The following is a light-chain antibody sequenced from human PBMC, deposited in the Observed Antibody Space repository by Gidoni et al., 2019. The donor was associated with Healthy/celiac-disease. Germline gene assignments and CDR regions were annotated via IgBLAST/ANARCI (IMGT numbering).Light chain of an antibody. Sequence: IVLTQSPLSLHVTPGEPASIPCRSSQSLLHSNGYNYLDWYLQKPGQSPQLLIYLGSNRAAGVPDRFSGSGSGTDFTLKISRVEAEDVGVYYCMQALQTTWTFGQGTKVEIK. CDR2: LGS. CDR3: MQALQTTWT. J-gene: IGKJ1*01. CDR1: QSLLHSNGYNY. V-gene: IGKV2-28*01.